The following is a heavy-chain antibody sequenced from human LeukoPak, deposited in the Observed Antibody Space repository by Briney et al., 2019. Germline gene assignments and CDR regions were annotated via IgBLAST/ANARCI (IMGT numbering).Heavy chain of an antibody. J-gene: IGHJ4*02. Sequence: GASVKVSCKASGYTFTSYGISWVRQAPGQGLEWMGWISAYNGNTNYAQKLQGRVTMTTDTSTSTAYMELRSLRSDDTAVYFCARGNDNWNEYYFDSWGQGTPVTVSS. CDR2: ISAYNGNT. CDR3: ARGNDNWNEYYFDS. D-gene: IGHD1-1*01. CDR1: GYTFTSYG. V-gene: IGHV1-18*01.